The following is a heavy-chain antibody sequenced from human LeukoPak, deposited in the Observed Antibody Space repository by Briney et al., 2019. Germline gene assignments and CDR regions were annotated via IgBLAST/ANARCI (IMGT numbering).Heavy chain of an antibody. CDR3: ARHAYYDFWSGPRGWFDP. CDR1: GFTFSSYE. V-gene: IGHV3-48*03. J-gene: IGHJ5*02. Sequence: GGSLRLSCAASGFTFSSYEMNWVRQAPGKGLEWVSYISSSGSTIYYADSVKGRFTISRDNAKNSLYLQINSLRAEDTAVYYCARHAYYDFWSGPRGWFDPWGQGTLVTVSS. CDR2: ISSSGSTI. D-gene: IGHD3-3*01.